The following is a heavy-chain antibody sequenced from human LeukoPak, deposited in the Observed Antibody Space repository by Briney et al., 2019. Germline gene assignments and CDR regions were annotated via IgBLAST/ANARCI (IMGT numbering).Heavy chain of an antibody. Sequence: SETLSLTXTVSGGSINTYYWSWIWQPPGKGLEWIGYIYYSGSTNYNPSLKSRVTISVDTSKNQFSLKLSSVTAADTAVYYCARDARSSSHFDYWGQGTLVTVSS. CDR3: ARDARSSSHFDY. J-gene: IGHJ4*02. CDR2: IYYSGST. CDR1: GGSINTYY. V-gene: IGHV4-59*01. D-gene: IGHD6-6*01.